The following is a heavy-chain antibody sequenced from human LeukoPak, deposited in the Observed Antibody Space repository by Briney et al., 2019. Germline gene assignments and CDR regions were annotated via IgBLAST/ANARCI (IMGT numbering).Heavy chain of an antibody. J-gene: IGHJ4*02. CDR2: ISYDGSNK. CDR1: GFTFSSYG. D-gene: IGHD3-10*01. CDR3: AKESMVRGVIIDHLLSSDF. Sequence: GGSLRLSCAASGFTFSSYGMHWVRQAPGKGLEWVAVISYDGSNKYYADSVKGRFTISRDNSKNTLYLQMNSLRAEDTAVYYCAKESMVRGVIIDHLLSSDFWGQGTLVTVSS. V-gene: IGHV3-30*18.